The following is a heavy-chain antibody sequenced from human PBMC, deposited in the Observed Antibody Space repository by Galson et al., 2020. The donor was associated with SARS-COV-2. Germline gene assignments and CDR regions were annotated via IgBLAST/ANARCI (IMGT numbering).Heavy chain of an antibody. J-gene: IGHJ4*02. CDR1: GFTFSSYA. V-gene: IGHV3-30*04. CDR3: ARDPSPYYYDSSGYPSAYYFDY. D-gene: IGHD3-22*01. CDR2: ISYDGRNK. Sequence: GESLKISCAASGFTFSSYAMHWVRQAPGKGLEWVAVISYDGRNKYYADSVKGRFTISRDNSKNTLYLQMNSLRAEDTAVYYCARDPSPYYYDSSGYPSAYYFDYWGQGTLVTVSS.